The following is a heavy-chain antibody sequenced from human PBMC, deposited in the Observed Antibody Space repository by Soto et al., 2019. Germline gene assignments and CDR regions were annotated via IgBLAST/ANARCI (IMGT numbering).Heavy chain of an antibody. Sequence: GGSLRLSCAASGFTFSSYGMHWVRQAPGKGLEWVAVISYDGSNKYYADSVKGRFTISRDNSKNTLYLQMNSLRAEDTAVYYCAKEWGGDCFNCFAPWGRGTLVPVSS. D-gene: IGHD2-21*02. V-gene: IGHV3-30*18. CDR3: AKEWGGDCFNCFAP. J-gene: IGHJ5*02. CDR1: GFTFSSYG. CDR2: ISYDGSNK.